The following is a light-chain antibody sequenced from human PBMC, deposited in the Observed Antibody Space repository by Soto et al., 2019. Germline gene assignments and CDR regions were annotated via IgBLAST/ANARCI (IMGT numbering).Light chain of an antibody. CDR1: SSDVGGYNY. CDR3: SSYTSSSAILYV. V-gene: IGLV2-14*01. J-gene: IGLJ1*01. Sequence: QSALTQPASVSGSPGQSITISCTGTSSDVGGYNYVSWYQQHPGKAPKLMIYDVSNRPSGVSNRFSGSKSGNTASLTISGLQAEYEADYCCSSYTSSSAILYVFRTGTKLTVL. CDR2: DVS.